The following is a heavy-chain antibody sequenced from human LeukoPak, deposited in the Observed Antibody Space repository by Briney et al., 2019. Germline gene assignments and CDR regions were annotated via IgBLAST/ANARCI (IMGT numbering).Heavy chain of an antibody. CDR2: INHIGST. V-gene: IGHV4-34*01. CDR1: GGSFSTYY. J-gene: IGHJ4*02. Sequence: SETLSLTCAVYGGSFSTYYWTWIRQPPGKGLEWVGEINHIGSTNYNPSLKSRVTISVDTSKNQFSLKLSSVTAADTAVYYCARGPRVLRYFDWLKDPLFFDYWGQGTLVTVSS. D-gene: IGHD3-9*01. CDR3: ARGPRVLRYFDWLKDPLFFDY.